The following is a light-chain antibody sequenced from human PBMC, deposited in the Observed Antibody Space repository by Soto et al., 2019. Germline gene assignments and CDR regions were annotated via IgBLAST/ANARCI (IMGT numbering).Light chain of an antibody. Sequence: QSALTQPASVSGSPGQSITISCTAISSDITTYNYVSWYQHHPGKAPKLIIYEVINRPSGVSNRFSGSKSGNTASLTISGLQAEDEADYYCSSYPSTTWVFGGGIKLTVL. CDR2: EVI. CDR3: SSYPSTTWV. CDR1: SSDITTYNY. V-gene: IGLV2-14*01. J-gene: IGLJ3*02.